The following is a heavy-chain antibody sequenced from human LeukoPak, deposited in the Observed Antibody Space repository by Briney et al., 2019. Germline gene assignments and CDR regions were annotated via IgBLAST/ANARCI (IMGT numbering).Heavy chain of an antibody. CDR2: ISYDGSNK. V-gene: IGHV3-30-3*01. Sequence: PGGSLRLSCAASGFTFSSYAMHWVRQAPGKGLEWVAVISYDGSNKYYADSMKGRFTISRDNSKNTLYLQMNSLRAEDTAVYYCARVRDFWSGPYAFDIWGQGTMVTVSS. J-gene: IGHJ3*02. D-gene: IGHD3-3*01. CDR3: ARVRDFWSGPYAFDI. CDR1: GFTFSSYA.